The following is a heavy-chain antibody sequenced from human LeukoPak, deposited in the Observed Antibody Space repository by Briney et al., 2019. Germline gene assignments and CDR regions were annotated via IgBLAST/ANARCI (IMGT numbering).Heavy chain of an antibody. Sequence: GGSLRLSCAASGFTFSSYSMNWVRQAPGKGLEWVSSISSSSYIYYADSVKGRFTISRDNAKNSLYLQMNSLRAEDTAVYYCARDSGYSSSFDIWGQGTMVTVSS. CDR1: GFTFSSYS. V-gene: IGHV3-21*01. CDR2: ISSSSYI. J-gene: IGHJ3*02. CDR3: ARDSGYSSSFDI. D-gene: IGHD6-13*01.